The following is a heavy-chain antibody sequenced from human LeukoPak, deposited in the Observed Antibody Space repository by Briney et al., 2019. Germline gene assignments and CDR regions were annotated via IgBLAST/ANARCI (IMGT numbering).Heavy chain of an antibody. J-gene: IGHJ5*02. CDR3: AREVVTTNRNWFDP. Sequence: SVKVSCKASGGTFSSYAISWVRQAPGQGLEWMGRIIPIFGIANYAQRFQGRVTITADKSTSTAYMELSSLRSEDTAVYYCAREVVTTNRNWFDPWGQGTLVTVSS. CDR1: GGTFSSYA. D-gene: IGHD4-11*01. V-gene: IGHV1-69*04. CDR2: IIPIFGIA.